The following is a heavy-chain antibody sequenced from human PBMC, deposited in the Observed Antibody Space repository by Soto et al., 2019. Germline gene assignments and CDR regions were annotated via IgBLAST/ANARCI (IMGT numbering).Heavy chain of an antibody. CDR1: GFTVSSNY. V-gene: IGHV3-66*01. CDR2: IYSGGST. D-gene: IGHD4-17*01. Sequence: EVQLVESGGGLVQPGGSLRLSCAASGFTVSSNYMSWVRQAPGKGLEWVSVIYSGGSTYYADSVKGRFTISRDNSKKTLYLRMNSLGAEDEGVYYCARVPRNGLRYYNYYMDVWGEGTTVTVSS. J-gene: IGHJ6*03. CDR3: ARVPRNGLRYYNYYMDV.